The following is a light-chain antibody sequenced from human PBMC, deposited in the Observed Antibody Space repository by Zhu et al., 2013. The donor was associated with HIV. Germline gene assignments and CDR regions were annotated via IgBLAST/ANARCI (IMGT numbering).Light chain of an antibody. CDR2: KAS. Sequence: DIQMTQSPSTLSASVGDRVTITCRASQSISSWLAWYQQKPGKAPKLLIYKASSLESGVPSRFSGSGSGTEFTLTISSLEPEDFAVYYCQQRINWPPLTFGGGTKVEIK. V-gene: IGKV1-5*03. CDR3: QQRINWPPLT. J-gene: IGKJ4*01. CDR1: QSISSW.